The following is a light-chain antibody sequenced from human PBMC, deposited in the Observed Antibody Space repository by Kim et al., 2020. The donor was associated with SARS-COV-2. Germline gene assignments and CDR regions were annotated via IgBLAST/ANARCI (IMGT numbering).Light chain of an antibody. CDR2: DTS. J-gene: IGKJ1*01. CDR3: QQNYMTPWT. Sequence: ASVGDRVTITCRASQNIITFLAWYQQKPGKVPKVLMYDTSNLKSGVPLRFSGSGSGTDFTLTIHNVQPEDFATYYCQQNYMTPWTFGQGTKVDIK. V-gene: IGKV1-39*01. CDR1: QNIITF.